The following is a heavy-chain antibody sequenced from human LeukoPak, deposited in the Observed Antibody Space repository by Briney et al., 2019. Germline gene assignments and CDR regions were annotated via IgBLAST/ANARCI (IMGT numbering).Heavy chain of an antibody. Sequence: SETLSLTCTVSGGSISTYYWSWIRQPPGKGLEWIGYSYYSGTTTPHPSLKSRVTISVDPSKNQFSLRLTSVTAADTAVYYCARHGGSGSFDCWGQGTLVTVSS. CDR2: SYYSGTT. D-gene: IGHD3-3*01. CDR1: GGSISTYY. V-gene: IGHV4-59*08. J-gene: IGHJ4*02. CDR3: ARHGGSGSFDC.